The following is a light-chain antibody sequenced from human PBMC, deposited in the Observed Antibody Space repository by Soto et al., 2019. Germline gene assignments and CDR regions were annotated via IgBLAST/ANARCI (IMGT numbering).Light chain of an antibody. Sequence: EILLTQSPGTLSLSPGERATLSCRASQSVSSYLAWYQQKPGQVPRLLMSAASSRATGIPDRFSGSGPGTDFTLTISRLEPEDFAVYYCQQSSRSPVTFGQGTRLEIK. CDR2: AAS. CDR1: QSVSSY. V-gene: IGKV3-20*01. J-gene: IGKJ5*01. CDR3: QQSSRSPVT.